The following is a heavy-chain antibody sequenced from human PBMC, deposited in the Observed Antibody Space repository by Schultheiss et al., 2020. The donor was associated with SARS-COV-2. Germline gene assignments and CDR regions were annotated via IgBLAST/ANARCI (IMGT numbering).Heavy chain of an antibody. CDR3: AQVAGISHDAFDI. D-gene: IGHD6-19*01. V-gene: IGHV4-59*08. CDR2: IYYSGST. Sequence: SETLSLTCTVSGGSISSYYWSWIRQPPGKGLEWIGYIYYSGSTYYNPSLKSRVTISVDTSKNQFSLKLSSVTAADTAVYYCAQVAGISHDAFDIWGQGTMVTVSS. J-gene: IGHJ3*02. CDR1: GGSISSYY.